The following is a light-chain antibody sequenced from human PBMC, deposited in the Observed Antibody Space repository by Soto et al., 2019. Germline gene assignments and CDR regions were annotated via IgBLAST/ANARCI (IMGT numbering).Light chain of an antibody. Sequence: EIVLTQSPGTLSLSPGDRATLSCRASQSVSSNFLAWYQQKPGQAPRLLIYGASIRATGIPDRFSGSGSGTYFTLTIRRLDPEYVAMYCCQQDGSSPRTFGQGTKVEIK. CDR3: QQDGSSPRT. CDR2: GAS. J-gene: IGKJ1*01. V-gene: IGKV3-20*01. CDR1: QSVSSNF.